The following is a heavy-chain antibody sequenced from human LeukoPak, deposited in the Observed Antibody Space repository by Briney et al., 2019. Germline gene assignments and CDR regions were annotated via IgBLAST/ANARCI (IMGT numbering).Heavy chain of an antibody. J-gene: IGHJ4*02. V-gene: IGHV3-33*06. D-gene: IGHD6-19*01. Sequence: GKSLRLFCASCGFTFRTYGMHWVRQAPGKGLEWVAVIWYDGTNKYYADSVKGRFIISRDNSKNTLYLQMNSLRAEDTAVYYCAKRYSSSWNFDYWGQGTLVTVSS. CDR3: AKRYSSSWNFDY. CDR1: GFTFRTYG. CDR2: IWYDGTNK.